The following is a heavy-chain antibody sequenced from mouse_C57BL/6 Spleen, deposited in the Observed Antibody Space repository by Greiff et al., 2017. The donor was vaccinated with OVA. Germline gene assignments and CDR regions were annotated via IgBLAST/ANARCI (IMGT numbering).Heavy chain of an antibody. CDR2: ISSGGSYT. J-gene: IGHJ1*03. CDR1: GFTFSSYG. V-gene: IGHV5-6*02. D-gene: IGHD2-1*01. Sequence: EVMLVESGGDLVKPGGSLKLSCAASGFTFSSYGMSWVRQTPDKRLEWVATISSGGSYTYYPDSVKGRFTISRDNAKNTLYLQMSSLKSEDTAMYYCARPGGGNYGYFDVWGTGTTVTVSS. CDR3: ARPGGGNYGYFDV.